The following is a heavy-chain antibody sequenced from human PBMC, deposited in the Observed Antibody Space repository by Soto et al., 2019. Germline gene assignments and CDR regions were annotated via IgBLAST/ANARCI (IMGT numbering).Heavy chain of an antibody. CDR3: ARVGHDYSNSGMDV. J-gene: IGHJ6*02. D-gene: IGHD4-4*01. Sequence: PGESLKISCKGSGYNLASYWINWVRQMPGKGLEWMGKIDPSDSRTTYSPSFQGHVTISVDKSISTAYVQWSSLMASDTAMYYCARVGHDYSNSGMDVWGQGTTVTVS. CDR2: IDPSDSRT. V-gene: IGHV5-10-1*01. CDR1: GYNLASYW.